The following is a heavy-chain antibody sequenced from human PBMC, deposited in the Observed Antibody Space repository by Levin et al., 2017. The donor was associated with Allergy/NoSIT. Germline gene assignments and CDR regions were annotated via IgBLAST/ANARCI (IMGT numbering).Heavy chain of an antibody. D-gene: IGHD1-26*01. V-gene: IGHV1-69*02. CDR2: IIPILGIA. J-gene: IGHJ3*02. Sequence: SVKVSCKASGGTFSSYPISWVRQAPGQGLEWMGRIIPILGIANYAQKFQGRVTITADKSTSTAHMELSSLRSEDTAVYYCASFGSGSYAYDAFDIWGQGTMVTVSS. CDR3: ASFGSGSYAYDAFDI. CDR1: GGTFSSYP.